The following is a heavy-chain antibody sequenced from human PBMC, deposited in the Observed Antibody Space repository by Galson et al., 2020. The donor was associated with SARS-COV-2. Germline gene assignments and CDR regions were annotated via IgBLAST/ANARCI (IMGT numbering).Heavy chain of an antibody. CDR3: VRERAWYDAFDI. CDR1: GFTFSSYA. D-gene: IGHD6-13*01. CDR2: IGFNGGTR. Sequence: QLGESLKISFAASGFTFSSYAVHWVRQATGKGLEYVAGIGFNGGTRDYANSVKGRFTISRDNSKNTLYLQMGSLRAEDMAVYYCVRERAWYDAFDIWGQGTMVTVSS. J-gene: IGHJ3*02. V-gene: IGHV3-64*01.